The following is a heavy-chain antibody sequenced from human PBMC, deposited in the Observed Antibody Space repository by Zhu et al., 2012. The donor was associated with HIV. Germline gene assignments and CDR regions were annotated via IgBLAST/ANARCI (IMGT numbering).Heavy chain of an antibody. D-gene: IGHD4-17*01. Sequence: QVQLQESGPGLVKPSETLSLTCTVSGYSISSGYYWGWIRQSPGKGLEWTGSIHYSGSTYYNPSLKSRVTMSVDTSKNQFSLKLNSVTAADTAVYYCANHDYGDYYAFDIWARGQWSRLF. CDR1: GYSISSGYY. J-gene: IGHJ3*02. CDR3: ANHDYGDYYAFDI. CDR2: IHYSGST. V-gene: IGHV4-38-2*02.